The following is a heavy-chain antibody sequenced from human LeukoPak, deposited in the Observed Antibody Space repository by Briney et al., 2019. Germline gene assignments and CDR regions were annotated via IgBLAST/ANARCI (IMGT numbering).Heavy chain of an antibody. CDR1: GFTFDDYG. V-gene: IGHV3-20*01. D-gene: IGHD3-22*01. Sequence: GGSLRLSCAASGFTFDDYGMSWVRQAPGKGLEWVSGINWNGGSTGYADSVKGRFTISRDNAKNSLYLQMNSLRAEDTALYHCARDSSHYYDSSGYYSWGFDPWGQGTLVTVSS. J-gene: IGHJ5*02. CDR2: INWNGGST. CDR3: ARDSSHYYDSSGYYSWGFDP.